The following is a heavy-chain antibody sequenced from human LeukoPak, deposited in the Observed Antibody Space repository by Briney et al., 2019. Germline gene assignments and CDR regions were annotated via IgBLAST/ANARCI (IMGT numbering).Heavy chain of an antibody. V-gene: IGHV3-53*01. CDR1: GFTVSSNY. CDR2: IYSGGST. CDR3: ARGGAAPTPYYYYYYMDV. Sequence: GGSLRLSCAASGFTVSSNYMGWVRQAPGKGLEWVSVIYSGGSTYYADSVKGRFTISRDNSKNTLYLQMNSLRAEDTAVYYCARGGAAPTPYYYYYYMDVWGKGTTVTVSS. J-gene: IGHJ6*03. D-gene: IGHD6-13*01.